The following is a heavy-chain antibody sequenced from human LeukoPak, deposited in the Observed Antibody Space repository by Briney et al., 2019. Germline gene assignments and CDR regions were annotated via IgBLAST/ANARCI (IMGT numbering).Heavy chain of an antibody. V-gene: IGHV4-34*01. CDR3: AREAKNPYYYYYYGMDV. CDR1: GGSFSGYY. J-gene: IGHJ6*02. Sequence: SETLSLTCAVYGGSFSGYYWSWIRQPPGKGLEWIGEINHSGSTNYNPSLKSRVTISVDTSKNQFSLKLSSVTAADTPVYYCAREAKNPYYYYYYGMDVWGQGTTVTVSS. CDR2: INHSGST.